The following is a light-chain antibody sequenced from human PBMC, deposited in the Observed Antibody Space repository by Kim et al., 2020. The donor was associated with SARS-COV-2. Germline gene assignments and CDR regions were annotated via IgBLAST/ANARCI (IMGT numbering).Light chain of an antibody. CDR1: SSDVGGYNY. CDR2: DVS. Sequence: GQSITNSCNGTSSDVGGYNYVSWYQQHPGKAPKLMIYDVSNRPSGVSNRFSGSKSGNTASLTISGLQAEDEADYYCSSYTSSSTYVFGTGTKVTVL. V-gene: IGLV2-14*03. CDR3: SSYTSSSTYV. J-gene: IGLJ1*01.